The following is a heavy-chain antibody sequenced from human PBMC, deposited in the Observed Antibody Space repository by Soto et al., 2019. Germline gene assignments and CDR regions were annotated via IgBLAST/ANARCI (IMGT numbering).Heavy chain of an antibody. Sequence: SETLSLTCTVSGGSISSYYWSWIRQPPGKGLEWIGYIYYSGSTNCNPSLKSRVTISVDTSKNQFSLKLSSVTAADTAVYYCARAPLYNWNTLSGAFDIWGQGTMVTVSS. CDR3: ARAPLYNWNTLSGAFDI. V-gene: IGHV4-59*01. D-gene: IGHD1-20*01. J-gene: IGHJ3*02. CDR2: IYYSGST. CDR1: GGSISSYY.